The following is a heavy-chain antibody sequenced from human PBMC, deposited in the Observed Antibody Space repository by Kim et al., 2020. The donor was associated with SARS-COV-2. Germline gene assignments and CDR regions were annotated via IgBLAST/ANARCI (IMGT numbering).Heavy chain of an antibody. D-gene: IGHD3-9*01. Sequence: SETLSLTCAVYGGSFSGYYWSWIRQPPGKGLEWIGEINHSGSTNYNPSLKSRVTISVDTSKNQFSLKLSSVTAADTAVYYCARGGRYFDWLLPTSAEYFQHWGQGTLVTVSS. CDR3: ARGGRYFDWLLPTSAEYFQH. CDR1: GGSFSGYY. V-gene: IGHV4-34*01. J-gene: IGHJ1*01. CDR2: INHSGST.